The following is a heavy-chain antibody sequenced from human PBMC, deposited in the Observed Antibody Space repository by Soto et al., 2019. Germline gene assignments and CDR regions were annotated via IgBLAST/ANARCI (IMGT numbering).Heavy chain of an antibody. CDR3: ARVNYYGSGSYEDFFYYYGRDV. CDR2: MNPNSGDT. Sequence: ASVKVSCKASGYTFASYDINWVRQAPGQGLEWMGWMNPNSGDTGYAQKLLGRVTMTRDSSIRTVYMELSSLSSEDTAVYYCARVNYYGSGSYEDFFYYYGRDVWGQGTTVTVSS. D-gene: IGHD3-10*01. V-gene: IGHV1-8*01. J-gene: IGHJ6*02. CDR1: GYTFASYD.